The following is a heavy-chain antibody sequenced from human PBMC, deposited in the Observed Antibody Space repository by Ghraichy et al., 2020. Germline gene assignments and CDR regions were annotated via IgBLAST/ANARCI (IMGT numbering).Heavy chain of an antibody. D-gene: IGHD1-7*01. J-gene: IGHJ6*02. CDR3: ARDRDNWNSHGMDV. V-gene: IGHV4-31*11. CDR2: IYYSGST. CDR1: GGSISSGDYS. Sequence: SETLSLTCAVSGGSISSGDYSWSWIRQHPGKGLEWIGYIYYSGSTYYNPSLKSRVTISVDTSKNQFSLKLSSVTAADTAVYYCARDRDNWNSHGMDVWGHGTPVTVSS.